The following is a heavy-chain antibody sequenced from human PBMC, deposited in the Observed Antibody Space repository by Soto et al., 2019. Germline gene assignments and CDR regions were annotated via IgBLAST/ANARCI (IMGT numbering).Heavy chain of an antibody. CDR3: ARARFDSWSHIYYGLDV. J-gene: IGHJ6*02. Sequence: QVQLQQWGGGLLKPSETLSLTCAVYGGSFSGYSWTWLRQPPGKGLEWIGEINHSGTTDYNPALKRRVTMSVDTSKYQFSLRGTSVTAADSAVYYCARARFDSWSHIYYGLDVWGQGTTVTVYS. CDR2: INHSGTT. V-gene: IGHV4-34*01. D-gene: IGHD3-3*01. CDR1: GGSFSGYS.